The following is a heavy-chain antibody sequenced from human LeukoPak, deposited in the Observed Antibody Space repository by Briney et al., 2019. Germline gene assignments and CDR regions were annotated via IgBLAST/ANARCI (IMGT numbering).Heavy chain of an antibody. J-gene: IGHJ4*02. CDR2: IWYDGVDK. CDR1: GFTFSSYA. V-gene: IGHV3-33*01. Sequence: GGSLRLSCAASGFTFSSYAIHWVRQAPGKGLEWVAVIWYDGVDKYYEDSVKGRFTLSRGNSKNTVYLQMNSLRAEDTAVYYCARGRPSRTYYFDFWGQGTLVTVSS. CDR3: ARGRPSRTYYFDF. D-gene: IGHD6-13*01.